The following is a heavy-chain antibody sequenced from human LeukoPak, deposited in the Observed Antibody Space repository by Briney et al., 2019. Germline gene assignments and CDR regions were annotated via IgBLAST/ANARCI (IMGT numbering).Heavy chain of an antibody. Sequence: GGSLRLSCAVSGFTFSHAWTSWVRQAPGKGLEWVGRIKSKTDGGTTDYAAPVKGRFTISRDDSKNTLYLQMNSLKSEDTAVYYCTTIRGFCSGRSCLGYWGQGTLVTVSS. CDR3: TTIRGFCSGRSCLGY. CDR2: IKSKTDGGTT. CDR1: GFTFSHAW. V-gene: IGHV3-15*01. J-gene: IGHJ4*02. D-gene: IGHD2-15*01.